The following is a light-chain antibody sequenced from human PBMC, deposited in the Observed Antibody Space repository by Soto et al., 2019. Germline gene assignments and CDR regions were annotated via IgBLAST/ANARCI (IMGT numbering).Light chain of an antibody. CDR1: QDVSSK. CDR3: QQYIRWPLT. V-gene: IGKV3D-15*01. J-gene: IGKJ4*01. Sequence: ELVVTQSPANLSVSPGERVTLSCRTSQDVSSKLAWYQQKAGQAPSLLIYDASTRATGTPARFSGSGSGTEFTLAVSSLQSEDYAVYFCQQYIRWPLTFGGGTKV. CDR2: DAS.